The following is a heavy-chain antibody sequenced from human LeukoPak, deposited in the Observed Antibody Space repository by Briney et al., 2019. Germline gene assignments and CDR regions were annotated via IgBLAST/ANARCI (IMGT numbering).Heavy chain of an antibody. Sequence: SETLSLTCFVAGDSLSGSTYYWGWILQPPGKGLDWIASIWYTGSTFYNPSLKSRVTMSVDTSKNQFSLQLRSVTAADMAVYSRARHGDVVRGLCPNIPFDVWGQGTRVIVSS. CDR2: IWYTGST. D-gene: IGHD2-21*02. V-gene: IGHV4-39*01. CDR1: GDSLSGSTYY. CDR3: ARHGDVVRGLCPNIPFDV. J-gene: IGHJ3*01.